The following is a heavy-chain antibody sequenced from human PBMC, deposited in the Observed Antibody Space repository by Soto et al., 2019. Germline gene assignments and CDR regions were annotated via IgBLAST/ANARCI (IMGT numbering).Heavy chain of an antibody. CDR2: IFFTGSA. CDR3: ASDGHGMDV. CDR1: GGSVSTGSYD. V-gene: IGHV4-61*01. J-gene: IGHJ6*02. Sequence: SETLSLTCTVSGGSVSTGSYDWSWTRQPPGKGLEWIGKIFFTGSAHYNPSLRNRVTMSVDTSKDQFSLTLTSVTAADTAVYYCASDGHGMDVWGQGTTVTVSS.